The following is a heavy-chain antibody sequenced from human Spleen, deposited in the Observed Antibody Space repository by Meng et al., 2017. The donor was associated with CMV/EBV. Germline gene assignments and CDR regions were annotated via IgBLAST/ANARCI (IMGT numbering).Heavy chain of an antibody. Sequence: SGLPFVCYVMPWFRQAPGKGLEWVAVISYDVSHKYYADSMKGRITISRDNSKNTLYLQMNSLRVEDTAVYYCARGDDSSWPGGYFDYWGQGTLVTVSS. CDR3: ARGDDSSWPGGYFDY. D-gene: IGHD6-13*01. CDR2: ISYDVSHK. J-gene: IGHJ4*02. CDR1: GLPFVCYV. V-gene: IGHV3-30*04.